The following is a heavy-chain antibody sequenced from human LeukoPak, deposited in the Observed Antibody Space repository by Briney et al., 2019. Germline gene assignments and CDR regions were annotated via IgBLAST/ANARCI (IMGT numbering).Heavy chain of an antibody. D-gene: IGHD3-10*01. CDR1: GFTFSSYS. Sequence: GGSLRLSCAASGFTFSSYSMNWVRQAPGKGLEWVSSISSSSSYIYYADSVKGRFTISRDNAKNSLYLQMNSLRAEDTAVYYCARDFGSGSYYSNPKYYFDYWGQGTLVTVSS. CDR3: ARDFGSGSYYSNPKYYFDY. V-gene: IGHV3-21*01. CDR2: ISSSSSYI. J-gene: IGHJ4*02.